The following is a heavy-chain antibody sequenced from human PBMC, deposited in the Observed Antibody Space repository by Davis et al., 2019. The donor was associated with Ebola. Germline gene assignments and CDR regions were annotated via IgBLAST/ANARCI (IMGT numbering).Heavy chain of an antibody. J-gene: IGHJ4*02. V-gene: IGHV4-34*01. CDR1: TGSFSAYY. D-gene: IGHD4-17*01. Sequence: MPSETLSLTCAVYTGSFSAYYWSWIRQPPGKGLEWIGEINHGGRTNYNPSLKSRVTISVDTSKNQFSLKLSSVTAADTAVYYCARLNGDSDYWGQGTLVTVSS. CDR2: INHGGRT. CDR3: ARLNGDSDY.